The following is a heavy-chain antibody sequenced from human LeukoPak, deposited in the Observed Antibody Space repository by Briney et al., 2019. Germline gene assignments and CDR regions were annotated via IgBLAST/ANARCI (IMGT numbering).Heavy chain of an antibody. D-gene: IGHD5-24*01. CDR3: ARATRNGYDY. CDR2: ISHTSDSI. CDR1: GFTFRIYG. J-gene: IGHJ4*02. Sequence: GGSLRLSCVASGFTFRIYGMNWVRQAPGKGPEWVSYISHTSDSILYADSVKGRFTMSRDNAKKSLYLQMNSLRAEDSAVYYCARATRNGYDYWGQGTLVTVSS. V-gene: IGHV3-48*01.